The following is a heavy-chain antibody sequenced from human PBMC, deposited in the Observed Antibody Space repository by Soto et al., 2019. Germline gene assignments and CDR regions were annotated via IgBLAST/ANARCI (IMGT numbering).Heavy chain of an antibody. V-gene: IGHV5-51*01. CDR2: IYPGDSDT. CDR3: ARGPYIPATSIYYYYYMDV. D-gene: IGHD5-12*01. CDR1: GYSFTSYW. Sequence: PGESLKISCKGSGYSFTSYWIGWVRQMPGKGLEWMGIIYPGDSDTRYSPSFQGQVTISADKSISTAYLQWSSLKASDTAMYYCARGPYIPATSIYYYYYMDVWGKGTTVTVSS. J-gene: IGHJ6*03.